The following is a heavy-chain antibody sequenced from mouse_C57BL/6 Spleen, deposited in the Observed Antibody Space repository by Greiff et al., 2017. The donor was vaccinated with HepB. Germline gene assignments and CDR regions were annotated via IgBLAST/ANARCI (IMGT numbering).Heavy chain of an antibody. CDR1: GYTFTGYW. V-gene: IGHV1-9*01. Sequence: QVQLQQPGAELMKPGASVKLSCKATGYTFTGYWIEWVKQRPGHGLEWIGEILPGSGSTNYNEKFKGKATFTADTSSNTAYMQLSSLTTEDSAIYYCARVPFTTVVAFYWYFDVWGTGTTVTVSS. D-gene: IGHD1-1*01. J-gene: IGHJ1*03. CDR3: ARVPFTTVVAFYWYFDV. CDR2: ILPGSGST.